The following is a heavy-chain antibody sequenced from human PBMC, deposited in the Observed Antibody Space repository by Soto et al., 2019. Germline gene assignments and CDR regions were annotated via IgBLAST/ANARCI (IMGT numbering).Heavy chain of an antibody. J-gene: IGHJ4*02. CDR1: GYTFTSYW. D-gene: IGHD3-16*02. CDR2: IYPGDSDT. Sequence: PGESLKISCKGSGYTFTSYWIGWVRQMPGKGLEWMGIIYPGDSDTRYSPSFQGQVTFSADKSISTAYLQWSSLKASDSAIYYCATSTAGSYRPSFDYWGQGTLVTVSS. CDR3: ATSTAGSYRPSFDY. V-gene: IGHV5-51*01.